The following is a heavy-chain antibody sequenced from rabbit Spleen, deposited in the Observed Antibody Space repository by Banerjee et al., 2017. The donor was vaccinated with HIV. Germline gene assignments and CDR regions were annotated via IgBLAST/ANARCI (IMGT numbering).Heavy chain of an antibody. V-gene: IGHV1S40*01. CDR2: IDTTYGST. Sequence: QQLVESGGGLVKPGASLTLTCKASGFSFSSGYDMCRVRQAPGKGLEWIACIDTTYGSTYYASWVISRFTISKTSSTTVTLQMTSLTAADTATYFCARGSKYFGFNLWGQGTLVTVS. J-gene: IGHJ4*01. CDR3: ARGSKYFGFNL. CDR1: GFSFSSGYD. D-gene: IGHD1-1*01.